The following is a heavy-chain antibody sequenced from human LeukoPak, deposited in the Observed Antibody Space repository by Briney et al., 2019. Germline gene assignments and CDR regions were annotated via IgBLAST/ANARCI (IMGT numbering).Heavy chain of an antibody. Sequence: SETLPLTCTLSPYSLSSTYYWAWIRQPPGKGLEWIGRIYYIGSTYYNPSPNSRVSTSADTTQNKFSLNQSSVTAADTTAYFCARRVRVTMIVVVISAFDIWGQGTMVTVSS. CDR2: IYYIGST. D-gene: IGHD3-22*01. V-gene: IGHV4-39*01. CDR1: PYSLSSTYY. J-gene: IGHJ3*02. CDR3: ARRVRVTMIVVVISAFDI.